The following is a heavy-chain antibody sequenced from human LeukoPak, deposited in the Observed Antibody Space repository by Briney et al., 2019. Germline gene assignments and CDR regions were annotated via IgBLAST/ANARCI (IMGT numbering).Heavy chain of an antibody. J-gene: IGHJ3*02. V-gene: IGHV1-18*01. Sequence: ASVKVSCKASGYTFTSYGISWVRQAPGQGLEWMGWISAYNGNTNYAQKLQGRVTMTRDMSTSTVYMELSSLRSDDTAVYYCARGYNISPRNAFDIWGQGTMVTVSS. CDR3: ARGYNISPRNAFDI. CDR2: ISAYNGNT. D-gene: IGHD1-14*01. CDR1: GYTFTSYG.